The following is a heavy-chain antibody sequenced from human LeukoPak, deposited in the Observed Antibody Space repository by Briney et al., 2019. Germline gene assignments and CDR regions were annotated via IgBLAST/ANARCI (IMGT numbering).Heavy chain of an antibody. Sequence: GGSPRLSCAASGFTFSSYAMSWVRQATGKGLEWVSAISGSGGSTYYADSVKGRFTISRDNSKNTLYLQMNSLRAEDTAVYYCAKSSATNSGYSYMAPNWFDPWGQGTLVTVSS. CDR2: ISGSGGST. CDR3: AKSSATNSGYSYMAPNWFDP. V-gene: IGHV3-23*01. CDR1: GFTFSSYA. D-gene: IGHD5-18*01. J-gene: IGHJ5*02.